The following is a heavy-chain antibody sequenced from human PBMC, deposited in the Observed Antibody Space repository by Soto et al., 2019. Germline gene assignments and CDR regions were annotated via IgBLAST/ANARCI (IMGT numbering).Heavy chain of an antibody. D-gene: IGHD6-6*01. J-gene: IGHJ4*02. CDR2: ISGSGGST. CDR1: GFTFSSYA. V-gene: IGHV3-23*01. Sequence: EVQLLESGGGLVQPGGSLRLSCAASGFTFSSYAMSWVRQAPGKGLEWVSAISGSGGSTYYADSVKGRCTISRDNSKNTLYLQLNSLRAEDTAVYYCAGSRGAARQHLDYWGQGTLVTVSS. CDR3: AGSRGAARQHLDY.